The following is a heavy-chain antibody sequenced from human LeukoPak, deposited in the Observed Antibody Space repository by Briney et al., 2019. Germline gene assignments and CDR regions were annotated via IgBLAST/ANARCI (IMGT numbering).Heavy chain of an antibody. V-gene: IGHV1-18*01. CDR2: ISAYNGNT. CDR1: GYTFTSCG. CDR3: ARSTFSQYSGSYYPLDY. Sequence: ASVKVSCKASGYTFTSCGISWVRQAPGQGLEWMGWISAYNGNTNYAQKLQGRVTMTTDTSTSTAYMELRSLRSDDTAVYYCARSTFSQYSGSYYPLDYWGQGTLVTVSS. J-gene: IGHJ4*02. D-gene: IGHD1-26*01.